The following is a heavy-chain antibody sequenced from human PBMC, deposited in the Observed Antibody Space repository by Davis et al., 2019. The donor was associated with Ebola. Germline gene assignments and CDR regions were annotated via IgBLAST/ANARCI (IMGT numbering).Heavy chain of an antibody. CDR3: AKDRGIVGANYYFDY. Sequence: GGSLRLSCAASGFTFSSYAMHWVGQAPGKGLEWVAVISYDASNKYYADSVKGRLTISRDNSKNTLYLQMNSLRAEDTAVYYCAKDRGIVGANYYFDYWGQGTLVTVSS. CDR1: GFTFSSYA. CDR2: ISYDASNK. D-gene: IGHD1-26*01. V-gene: IGHV3-30-3*01. J-gene: IGHJ4*02.